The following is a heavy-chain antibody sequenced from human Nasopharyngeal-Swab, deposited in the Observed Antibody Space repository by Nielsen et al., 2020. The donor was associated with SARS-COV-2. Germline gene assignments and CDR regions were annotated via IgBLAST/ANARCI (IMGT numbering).Heavy chain of an antibody. D-gene: IGHD5-18*01. Sequence: GGSLRLSCAASGFTFSSYGMHWVRQAPGKGLEWVAVIWYDGSNKYYADSVKGRFTISRDNSKNTLYLQMNSLRAEDTAVYYCARDLGYSYGQAFDIWGQGTMVTVSS. CDR3: ARDLGYSYGQAFDI. CDR2: IWYDGSNK. V-gene: IGHV3-33*01. CDR1: GFTFSSYG. J-gene: IGHJ3*02.